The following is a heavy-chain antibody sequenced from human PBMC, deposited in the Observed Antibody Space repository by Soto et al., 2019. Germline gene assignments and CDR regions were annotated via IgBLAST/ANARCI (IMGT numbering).Heavy chain of an antibody. CDR3: AKDRVAVAGPAEYFQH. CDR1: GFTFDDYA. CDR2: ISWNSGSI. V-gene: IGHV3-9*01. D-gene: IGHD6-19*01. J-gene: IGHJ1*01. Sequence: GGSLRLSCAASGFTFDDYAMHWVRQAPGKGLEWVSGISWNSGSIGYADSVKGRFTISRDNAKNSLYLQMNSLRAEDTALYYCAKDRVAVAGPAEYFQHWGQGTLVTVSS.